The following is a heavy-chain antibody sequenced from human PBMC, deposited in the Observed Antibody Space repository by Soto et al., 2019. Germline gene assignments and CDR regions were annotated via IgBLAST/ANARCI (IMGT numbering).Heavy chain of an antibody. CDR3: ARPLFRSRYYYYGMDV. J-gene: IGHJ6*02. CDR2: INPNSGGT. Sequence: ASVKVSCKXSGYTFTGYYMHWVRQAPGQGLEWMGWINPNSGGTNYAQKFQGRVTMTRDTSISTAYMELSRLRSDDTAVYYCARPLFRSRYYYYGMDVWGQGTTVTVSS. CDR1: GYTFTGYY. V-gene: IGHV1-2*02.